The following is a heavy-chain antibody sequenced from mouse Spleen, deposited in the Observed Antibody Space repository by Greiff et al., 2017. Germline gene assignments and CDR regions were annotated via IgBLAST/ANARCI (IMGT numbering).Heavy chain of an antibody. CDR3: ARKDYRYDEGYAMDY. CDR2: IWSGGST. D-gene: IGHD2-14*01. CDR1: GFSLTSYG. V-gene: IGHV2-2*02. J-gene: IGHJ4*01. Sequence: VQLQQSGPGLVQPSQSLSITCTVSGFSLTSYGVHWVRQSPGKGLEWLGVIWSGGSTDYNAAFISRLSISKDNSKSQVFFKMNSLQANDTAIYYCARKDYRYDEGYAMDYWGQGTSVTVSS.